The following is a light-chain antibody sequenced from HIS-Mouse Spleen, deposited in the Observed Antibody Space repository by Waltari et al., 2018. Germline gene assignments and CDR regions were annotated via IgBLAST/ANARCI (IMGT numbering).Light chain of an antibody. Sequence: QSALTQPASVSGSPGQSITISCPGTSSDVGRHNLVSWDQQHPGKPPKLMIYEGSKRPSGVSNRFSGSKSGNTASLTISGLQAEDEADYYCCSYAGSSTWVFGGGTKLTVL. CDR3: CSYAGSSTWV. CDR2: EGS. J-gene: IGLJ3*02. CDR1: SSDVGRHNL. V-gene: IGLV2-23*01.